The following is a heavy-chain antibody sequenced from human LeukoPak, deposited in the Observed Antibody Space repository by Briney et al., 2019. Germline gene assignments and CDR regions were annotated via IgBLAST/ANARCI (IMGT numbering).Heavy chain of an antibody. V-gene: IGHV3-33*01. CDR1: GFTFSSCA. Sequence: GGSLRLSCAASGFTFSSCAMHWVRQAPGKGLEWVALIWYDGSNKYYADSVKGRFTISRDNAKNSLYLQMNSLRAEDTAVYYCARLEYQFDYWGQGTLVTVSS. CDR2: IWYDGSNK. J-gene: IGHJ4*02. D-gene: IGHD2-2*01. CDR3: ARLEYQFDY.